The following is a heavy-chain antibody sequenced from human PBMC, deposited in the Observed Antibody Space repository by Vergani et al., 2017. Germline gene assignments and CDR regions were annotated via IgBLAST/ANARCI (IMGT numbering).Heavy chain of an antibody. D-gene: IGHD2-2*01. J-gene: IGHJ4*02. CDR2: ISSSSSYI. CDR1: GFTFSSYS. V-gene: IGHV3-21*01. Sequence: EVQLVESGGGLVKPGGSLRLSCAASGFTFSSYSMNWVRQAPGKGLEWVSSISSSSSYIYYADSVKGRFTISRDNAKNSLYLQMNSLRAEDTAVYYCARALGGFLVYCSSTSCYASDYWGQGTLVTVSS. CDR3: ARALGGFLVYCSSTSCYASDY.